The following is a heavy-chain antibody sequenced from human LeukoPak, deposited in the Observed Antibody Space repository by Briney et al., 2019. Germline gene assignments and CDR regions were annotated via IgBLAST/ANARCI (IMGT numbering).Heavy chain of an antibody. CDR2: IYDSGGT. D-gene: IGHD5-24*01. CDR3: ARLGRDGYNQLDY. Sequence: SQTLSLTCTVSGGSISSGGYFWSWIRQHPEKGLEWIGYIYDSGGTYNNPSLKSRVTISVDTSKTQFSLKLSSVTAADTAVYYCARLGRDGYNQLDYWGQGTLVTVSS. CDR1: GGSISSGGYF. V-gene: IGHV4-31*03. J-gene: IGHJ4*02.